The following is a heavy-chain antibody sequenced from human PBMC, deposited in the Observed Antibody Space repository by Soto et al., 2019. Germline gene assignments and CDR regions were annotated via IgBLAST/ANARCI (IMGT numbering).Heavy chain of an antibody. D-gene: IGHD1-26*01. V-gene: IGHV3-11*06. Sequence: GGPLRLSCAASGFTFSDYYMSWISQAPGQGLEWVSYISLSSGNIHYADSVRGRFTVSRDNAKNSLYLQMNSLRAEDTAVYYCARDPSRGSEWARYLDLWGRGTLVTVSS. CDR2: ISLSSGNI. CDR1: GFTFSDYY. J-gene: IGHJ2*01. CDR3: ARDPSRGSEWARYLDL.